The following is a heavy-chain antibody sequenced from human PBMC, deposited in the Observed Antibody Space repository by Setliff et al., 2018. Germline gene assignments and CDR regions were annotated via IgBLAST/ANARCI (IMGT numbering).Heavy chain of an antibody. Sequence: ASVKVSCKASGYTFANFAINWVRQAPGQRLEWMAWFNPGNGDTKYSQNFQGRVTLTRDTSASTAYMELSSLRSEDTAVYYFATRPGIAVAGLDHWGQGTLVTVSS. J-gene: IGHJ4*02. CDR3: ATRPGIAVAGLDH. CDR1: GYTFANFA. CDR2: FNPGNGDT. D-gene: IGHD6-19*01. V-gene: IGHV1-3*01.